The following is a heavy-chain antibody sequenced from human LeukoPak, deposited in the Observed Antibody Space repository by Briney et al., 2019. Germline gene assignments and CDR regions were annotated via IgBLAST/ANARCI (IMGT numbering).Heavy chain of an antibody. D-gene: IGHD5-18*01. CDR3: ARYGKYSYGY. Sequence: SETLSLTCTVSGGSISSSSYYWSWIRQPPGKGLEWIGEINHSGSTNYNPSLKSRVTISVDTSKNQFSLKLSSVTAADTAVYYCARYGKYSYGYWGQGTLVTVSS. CDR2: INHSGST. J-gene: IGHJ4*02. V-gene: IGHV4-39*07. CDR1: GGSISSSSYY.